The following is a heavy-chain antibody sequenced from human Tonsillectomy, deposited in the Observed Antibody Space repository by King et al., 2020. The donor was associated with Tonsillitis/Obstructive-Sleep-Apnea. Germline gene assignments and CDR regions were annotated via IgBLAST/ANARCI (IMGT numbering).Heavy chain of an antibody. CDR3: ARSPGWSGYMGYFDY. J-gene: IGHJ4*02. Sequence: QLVQSGAEVKKPGESLKISCKGSGYSFTSYRIGWVRQMPGKGLEWMGIIYPGDSDTRYSPSFQGQVTISADKSISTAYLQWSSLKGSDTAMYYCARSPGWSGYMGYFDYWGQGTLVTVSS. D-gene: IGHD3-3*01. CDR2: IYPGDSDT. CDR1: GYSFTSYR. V-gene: IGHV5-51*03.